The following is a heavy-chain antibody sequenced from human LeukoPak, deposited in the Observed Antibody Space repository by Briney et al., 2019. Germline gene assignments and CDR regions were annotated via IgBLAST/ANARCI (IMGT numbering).Heavy chain of an antibody. CDR2: MHHSGSA. J-gene: IGHJ4*02. D-gene: IGHD6-19*01. CDR1: GGSISDYF. Sequence: PSETLSLTCTVSGGSISDYFWSWVRQSPGKGLEWIGFMHHSGSANSNPSLRSRVTISMDTSKNQFSLKMTSVTAADTAVYYCARTLAVAGPPLYYWGQGTLVTVSS. CDR3: ARTLAVAGPPLYY. V-gene: IGHV4-59*01.